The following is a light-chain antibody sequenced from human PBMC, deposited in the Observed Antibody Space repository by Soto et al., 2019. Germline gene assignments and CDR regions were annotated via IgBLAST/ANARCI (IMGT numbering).Light chain of an antibody. CDR3: SSYTSSSTLV. V-gene: IGLV2-14*01. CDR1: SSDVGGYDY. Sequence: QSVLTQPASVSGSPGQSITISCTGTSSDVGGYDYVSWYQQHPGKAPKLMIYHVSNRPSGVSDRFSGSKSGNTASLTISGLQAEDEAEYYCSSYTSSSTLVFGGGTKVTVL. J-gene: IGLJ2*01. CDR2: HVS.